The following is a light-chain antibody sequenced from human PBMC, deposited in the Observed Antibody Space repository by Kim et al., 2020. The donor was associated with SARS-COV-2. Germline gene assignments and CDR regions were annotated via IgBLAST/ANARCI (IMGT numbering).Light chain of an antibody. CDR1: KLGDKY. CDR2: QDS. Sequence: SYELTQPPSVSVSPGQTASITCSGDKLGDKYACWYQQKPGQSPVLVIYQDSKRPSGIPERFSGSNSGNTATLTISGTQAMDEADYYCQAWDSSGVFGGRTQLTVL. CDR3: QAWDSSGV. J-gene: IGLJ3*02. V-gene: IGLV3-1*01.